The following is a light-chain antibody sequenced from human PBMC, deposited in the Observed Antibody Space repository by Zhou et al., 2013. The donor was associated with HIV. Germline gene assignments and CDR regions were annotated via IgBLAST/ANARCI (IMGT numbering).Light chain of an antibody. CDR2: KAS. CDR3: QQYSSYSWT. J-gene: IGKJ1*01. CDR1: QSISNW. Sequence: DIQMTQSPSTLSASVGDRVTITCRVSQSISNWLAWYQQRPGKAPKLLIYKASSLQSGVPSRFSGRGSGTEFILTISSLQPDDFATYYCQQYSSYSWTFAQGTKVEIK. V-gene: IGKV1-5*03.